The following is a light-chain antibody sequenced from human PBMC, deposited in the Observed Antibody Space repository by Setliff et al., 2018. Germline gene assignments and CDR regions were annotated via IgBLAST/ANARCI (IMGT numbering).Light chain of an antibody. V-gene: IGLV3-21*03. CDR3: QVWNSETYPYV. J-gene: IGLJ1*01. CDR1: NIGAKS. CDR2: DDT. Sequence: SYELTQPPSVSVAPGRTARIPCGGANIGAKSVHWYQHRAGQAPVLVVYDDTDRPSGIPERFSGSNSGNTATLTIGRVEAGDEADYYCQVWNSETYPYVFGSGTKV.